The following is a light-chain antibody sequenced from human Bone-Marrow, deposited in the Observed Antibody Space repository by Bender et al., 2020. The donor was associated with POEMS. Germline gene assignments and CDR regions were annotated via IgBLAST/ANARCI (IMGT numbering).Light chain of an antibody. CDR2: EVS. V-gene: IGLV2-23*02. CDR1: RNDIGSYNL. J-gene: IGLJ3*02. CDR3: CSYAGSSTWV. Sequence: QSALTQPASVSGSPGQSITISCIGNRNDIGSYNLVSWYQQHPGKAPRLIIYEVSERPSGVSNRFYGSKSGNTASLTIAGLQAEDEADYYCCSYAGSSTWVFGGGTKLTVL.